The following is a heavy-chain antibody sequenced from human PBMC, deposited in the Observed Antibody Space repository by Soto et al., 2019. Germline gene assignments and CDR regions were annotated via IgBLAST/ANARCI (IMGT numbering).Heavy chain of an antibody. Sequence: RGDSLKISCQTSGYTFTNYWIGRLRHMPGRGREWMGLIFPRDSDTRYNSSFEGRVTISSARSIATAYLQWTSLTASDTAIYFCARLVSLLQPIDDWAQGTTVTVSS. J-gene: IGHJ6*02. V-gene: IGHV5-51*01. CDR2: IFPRDSDT. D-gene: IGHD4-4*01. CDR3: ARLVSLLQPIDD. CDR1: GYTFTNYW.